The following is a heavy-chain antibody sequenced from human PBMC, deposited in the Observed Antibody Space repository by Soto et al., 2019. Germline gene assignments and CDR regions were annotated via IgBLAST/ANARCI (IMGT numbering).Heavy chain of an antibody. CDR1: GFTFSGYT. CDR2: ISMSSSDI. J-gene: IGHJ6*02. V-gene: IGHV3-21*02. D-gene: IGHD3-22*01. CDR3: VRDTGFYDDAGQKYYYGMDV. Sequence: QLVESGGGPVKPGGSLRLSCAASGFTFSGYTMNWVRLTPGTGLEWVSSISMSSSDIYYADSVKGRFTISRDNANISLSLQMNSLRAEDTAVYYCVRDTGFYDDAGQKYYYGMDVWGQGTTVTVS.